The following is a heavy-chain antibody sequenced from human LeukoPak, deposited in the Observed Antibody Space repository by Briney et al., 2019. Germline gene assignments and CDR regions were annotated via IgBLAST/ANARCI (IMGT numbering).Heavy chain of an antibody. V-gene: IGHV4-59*01. D-gene: IGHD2-15*01. CDR1: GCSISSYY. CDR3: ARGGGNAQFDY. J-gene: IGHJ4*02. CDR2: IYYSGSA. Sequence: PSETLSLTCTVSGCSISSYYWSWIRQPPGKGLEWIGYIYYSGSANYDPSLKSRVTISVDTSKNQLSLKLNSVTAADTAVYYCARGGGNAQFDYWGQGTLVTVSS.